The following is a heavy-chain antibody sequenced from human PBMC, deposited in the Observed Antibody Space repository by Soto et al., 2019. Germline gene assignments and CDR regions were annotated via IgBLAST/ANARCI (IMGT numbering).Heavy chain of an antibody. V-gene: IGHV1-3*01. CDR2: INAGNGNT. J-gene: IGHJ4*02. CDR1: GYTFTSYA. CDR3: ASEGAGYSSGWYYFDY. Sequence: QVQLVQSGAEVKKPGASVKVSCKASGYTFTSYAMHWVRQAPGQRLEWMGWINAGNGNTKYSQKFQGRVTITRDTSASTAYMELSSLRSEDTALYYCASEGAGYSSGWYYFDYWGQGTLVTVSS. D-gene: IGHD6-19*01.